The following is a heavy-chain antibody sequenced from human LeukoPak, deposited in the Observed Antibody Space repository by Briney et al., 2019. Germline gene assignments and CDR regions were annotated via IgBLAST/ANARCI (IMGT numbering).Heavy chain of an antibody. Sequence: AGGSLRLSCAASGFTFSNYGMSWVRQAPGKGLEWVSGISGSGGSTYYADSVKGRFTISRDNSKNTLYLQMNSLRADDTAVYYCAKAYRYTSGWYEYWGQGTLVTVSS. CDR2: ISGSGGST. CDR1: GFTFSNYG. CDR3: AKAYRYTSGWYEY. V-gene: IGHV3-23*01. J-gene: IGHJ4*02. D-gene: IGHD6-19*01.